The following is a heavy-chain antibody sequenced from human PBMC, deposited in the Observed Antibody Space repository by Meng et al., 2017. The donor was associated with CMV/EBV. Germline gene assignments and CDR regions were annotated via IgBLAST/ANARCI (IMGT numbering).Heavy chain of an antibody. Sequence: GGSLSLSCPASGFTFSSYGMHWVRQAPGKGLEWVAFIRYDGSNKYYADSVKGRFTISRDNSKNTLYLQMNSLRAEDTAVYYCAKDLSCSSTSCYLYWGQGTLVTVSS. J-gene: IGHJ4*02. CDR3: AKDLSCSSTSCYLY. D-gene: IGHD2-2*01. V-gene: IGHV3-30*02. CDR1: GFTFSSYG. CDR2: IRYDGSNK.